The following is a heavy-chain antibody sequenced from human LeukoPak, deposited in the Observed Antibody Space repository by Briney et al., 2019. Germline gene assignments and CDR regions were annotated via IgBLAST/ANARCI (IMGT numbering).Heavy chain of an antibody. CDR2: INGGSGNT. V-gene: IGHV1-3*01. J-gene: IGHJ4*02. CDR1: GYTFTYYT. Sequence: ASVKVSCKASGYTFTYYTMHWLRQAPGQRLDWMGWINGGSGNTKYSPEFQGRVTITRDTSASTAYMELSSLRSEDTAVYYCAIPRYDSSGYYYVDWGQGTLVTVSS. D-gene: IGHD3-22*01. CDR3: AIPRYDSSGYYYVD.